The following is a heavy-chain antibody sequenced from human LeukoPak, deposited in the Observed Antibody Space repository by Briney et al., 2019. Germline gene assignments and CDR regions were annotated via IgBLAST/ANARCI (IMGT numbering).Heavy chain of an antibody. V-gene: IGHV4-38-2*02. CDR2: IYYRRTT. CDR3: ARHSSSGWFPLGIY. D-gene: IGHD6-19*01. Sequence: PSETLSLTCTVSGYSITSGYDWGWIRQPPGKGLDWIGSIYYRRTTYYNPSLKSRVTISIDTSKNQFSLRLSSMTAAGTAVYYCARHSSSGWFPLGIYWGQGTLVTVSS. J-gene: IGHJ4*02. CDR1: GYSITSGYD.